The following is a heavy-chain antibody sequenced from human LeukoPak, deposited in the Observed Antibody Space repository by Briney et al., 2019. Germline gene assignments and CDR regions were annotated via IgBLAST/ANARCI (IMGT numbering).Heavy chain of an antibody. J-gene: IGHJ3*02. V-gene: IGHV4-39*02. Sequence: SETLSLTCTVSGGSISSSSYYWGWIRQPPGKGLEWIGSIYYSGSTYYNPSLKSRVTISVDTSKNQFSLKLSSVTAADTAVYYCARDKSTGDYGDHYLAFDIWGQGTMVTVSS. CDR2: IYYSGST. CDR3: ARDKSTGDYGDHYLAFDI. CDR1: GGSISSSSYY. D-gene: IGHD4-17*01.